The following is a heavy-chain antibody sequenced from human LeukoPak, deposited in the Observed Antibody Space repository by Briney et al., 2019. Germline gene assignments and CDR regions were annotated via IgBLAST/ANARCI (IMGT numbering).Heavy chain of an antibody. CDR1: GFTFDDYG. CDR3: ARVEVGGVRGWFSYYYYYMDV. D-gene: IGHD6-19*01. Sequence: GGSLRLSCAASGFTFDDYGMSWVRQAPGKGLEWVSGINWNGGSTGYADSVKGRFTISRDNAKNSLYLQMNSLRAEDTAVYYCARVEVGGVRGWFSYYYYYMDVWGKGTTVTISS. CDR2: INWNGGST. J-gene: IGHJ6*03. V-gene: IGHV3-20*04.